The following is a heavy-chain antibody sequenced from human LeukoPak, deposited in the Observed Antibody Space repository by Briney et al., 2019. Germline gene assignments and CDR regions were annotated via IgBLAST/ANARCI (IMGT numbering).Heavy chain of an antibody. D-gene: IGHD3-9*01. CDR2: INPNSGGT. CDR1: GYTFTGYY. CDR3: ARGLFYDILTGYSPSGY. J-gene: IGHJ4*02. Sequence: GASVKVSCKASGYTFTGYYMHWVRQAPGQGLEWMGWINPNSGGTNYAQKFQGRVTMTRDTSISTAYMELSRLRSDDTAVYYCARGLFYDILTGYSPSGYWGQGTLVTVSS. V-gene: IGHV1-2*02.